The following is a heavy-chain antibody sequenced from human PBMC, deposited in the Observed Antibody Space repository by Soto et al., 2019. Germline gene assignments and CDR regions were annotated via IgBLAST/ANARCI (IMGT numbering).Heavy chain of an antibody. CDR1: GYPISSSNW. CDR3: ARERPDGARLDP. J-gene: IGHJ5*02. CDR2: IYYSGTT. V-gene: IGHV4-28*03. Sequence: PSETLSLTCAVSGYPISSSNWWGWIRQPPGKGLEWIGYIYYSGTTYYNPSLKSRVTMSVDTSKNQFSLKLTSVTAVDTAVYYCARERPDGARLDPWGQGTLVTVS. D-gene: IGHD6-6*01.